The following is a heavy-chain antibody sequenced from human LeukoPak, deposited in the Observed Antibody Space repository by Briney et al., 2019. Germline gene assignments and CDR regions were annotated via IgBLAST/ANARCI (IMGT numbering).Heavy chain of an antibody. Sequence: GGSLRLSCAASGFTLSDDYISWIRQAPGKGLEWVSYISSSGSTIYYADSVKGRFTISRDNAKDSLYLQMNSLRAEGTAVYYCARDSDRNWFDPWGQGTLVTVSS. CDR3: ARDSDRNWFDP. J-gene: IGHJ5*02. CDR2: ISSSGSTI. CDR1: GFTLSDDY. V-gene: IGHV3-11*04.